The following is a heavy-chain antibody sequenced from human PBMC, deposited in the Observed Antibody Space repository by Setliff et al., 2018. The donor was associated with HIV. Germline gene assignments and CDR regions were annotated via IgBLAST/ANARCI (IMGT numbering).Heavy chain of an antibody. CDR2: ISSSSYI. D-gene: IGHD5-18*01. CDR3: ASIELAAMVPVDY. Sequence: PGGSLRLSCAASGFTFSSYSMNWVCQAPGKGLEWVSSISSSSYIYYADSVKGRFTISRDNAKNSLFLQINSLRAEDTAVYYCASIELAAMVPVDYWGQGTLVTVSS. V-gene: IGHV3-21*01. CDR1: GFTFSSYS. J-gene: IGHJ4*02.